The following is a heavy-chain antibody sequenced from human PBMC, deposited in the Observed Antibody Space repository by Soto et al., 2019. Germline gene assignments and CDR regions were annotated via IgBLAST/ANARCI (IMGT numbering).Heavy chain of an antibody. D-gene: IGHD2-2*01. CDR3: ARGPHRDGDIVVVPAALFDY. CDR1: GGSFSGYY. V-gene: IGHV4-34*01. Sequence: PSETLSLTCAVYGGSFSGYYWSWIRQPPGKGLEWIGEINHSGSTNYNPSLKSRVTISVDTSKNQFSLKLSSVTAADTAVYYCARGPHRDGDIVVVPAALFDYWGQGTLVTVSS. CDR2: INHSGST. J-gene: IGHJ4*02.